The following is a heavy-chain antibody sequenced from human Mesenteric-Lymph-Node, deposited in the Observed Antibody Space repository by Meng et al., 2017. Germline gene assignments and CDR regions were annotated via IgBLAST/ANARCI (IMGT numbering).Heavy chain of an antibody. CDR2: VDPEDGET. V-gene: IGHV1-69-2*01. Sequence: VPLENSGGGVQTPVYTEKISCKVSGYPFTEYDMHWGQQAPGKGLEWMGLVDPEDGETIYAEKFQGRVTITADTSTDTAYMELSSLRSEDTAVYYCATAYSGSYYFDYWGQGTLVTVSS. J-gene: IGHJ4*02. CDR3: ATAYSGSYYFDY. CDR1: GYPFTEYD. D-gene: IGHD1-26*01.